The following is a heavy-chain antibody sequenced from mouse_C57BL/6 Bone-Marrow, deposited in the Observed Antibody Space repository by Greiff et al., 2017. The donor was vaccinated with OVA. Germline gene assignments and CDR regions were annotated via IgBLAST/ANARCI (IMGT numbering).Heavy chain of an antibody. CDR3: ARFYDGYYLYWYFDV. J-gene: IGHJ1*03. Sequence: EVKVVESGGGLVKPGGSLKLSCAASGFTFSDYGMHWVRQAPEKGLEWVAYISSGSSTIYYADTVKGRFTISRDNAKNTLFLQMTSLRSEDTAMYYCARFYDGYYLYWYFDVWGTGTTVTVSS. CDR1: GFTFSDYG. V-gene: IGHV5-17*01. D-gene: IGHD2-3*01. CDR2: ISSGSSTI.